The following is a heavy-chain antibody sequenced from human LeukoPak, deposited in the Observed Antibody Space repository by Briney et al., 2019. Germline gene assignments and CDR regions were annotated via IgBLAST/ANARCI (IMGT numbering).Heavy chain of an antibody. J-gene: IGHJ4*02. CDR2: IKKDGSEK. D-gene: IGHD5-18*01. CDR1: GFTFSSYW. V-gene: IGHV3-7*01. Sequence: GGSLRLSCAASGFTFSSYWMSWVRQAPGKGLEWVANIKKDGSEKYYVDSVKGRFIISRDNAKTSLYLQMISLRAEDTAVYYCARHLSGVTGYTYGRGIDYWGLGTLVTVSS. CDR3: ARHLSGVTGYTYGRGIDY.